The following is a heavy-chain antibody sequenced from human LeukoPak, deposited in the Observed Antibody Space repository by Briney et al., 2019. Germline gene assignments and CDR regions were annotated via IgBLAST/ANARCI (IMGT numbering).Heavy chain of an antibody. J-gene: IGHJ3*02. D-gene: IGHD5-24*01. Sequence: PSETLSLTCTVSGGSISSSSYHWGWVRQPPGKGLEWIGSIYYTGGTYYNPSLKSRVTISVDMSKNQFSVKLSSATAADTAVYYCARLRVEMAVYAFDIWGQGTKATVSS. V-gene: IGHV4-39*01. CDR1: GGSISSSSYH. CDR3: ARLRVEMAVYAFDI. CDR2: IYYTGGT.